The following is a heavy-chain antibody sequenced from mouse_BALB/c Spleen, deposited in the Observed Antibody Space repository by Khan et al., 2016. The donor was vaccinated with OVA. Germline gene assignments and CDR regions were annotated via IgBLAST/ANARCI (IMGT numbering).Heavy chain of an antibody. CDR1: GFSLTSYG. CDR3: ARQASWGHWYFDV. CDR2: IWSGGST. V-gene: IGHV2-6-1*01. D-gene: IGHD4-1*01. Sequence: VQLQESGPGLVAPSQSLSITCTISGFSLTSYGVHWVRQPPGKGLEWLVVIWSGGSTTYNSALKSRLSISKDNSKSQDFLKMNSLQTDDTAMYYCARQASWGHWYFDVWGAGTTVTVSS. J-gene: IGHJ1*01.